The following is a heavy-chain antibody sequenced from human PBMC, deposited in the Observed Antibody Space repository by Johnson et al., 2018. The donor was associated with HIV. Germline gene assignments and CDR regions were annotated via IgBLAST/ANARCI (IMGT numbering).Heavy chain of an antibody. J-gene: IGHJ3*02. CDR2: IGTAGDT. D-gene: IGHD2-8*02. V-gene: IGHV3-13*01. CDR1: GFTFSTYD. Sequence: EVQLVESGGGLVQPGGSLRLYCAASGFTFSTYDMYWVRQATGKGLEWVSTIGTAGDTYYAGSVKGRFTISRENANNSLYLQMNSLRAGDTAVYYCARTGVLGAFDIWGQGTMVTVSS. CDR3: ARTGVLGAFDI.